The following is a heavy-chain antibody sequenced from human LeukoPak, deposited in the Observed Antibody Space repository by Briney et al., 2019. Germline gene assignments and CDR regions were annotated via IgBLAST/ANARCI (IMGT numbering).Heavy chain of an antibody. J-gene: IGHJ6*02. CDR2: INPNSGGP. CDR3: ARGPPYLVIVVVPARPRYYYYSVMNV. CDR1: VYTVTGYY. D-gene: IGHD2-2*03. Sequence: SVKVSCKASVYTVTGYYMQWVRQAPAQGVKWMGWINPNSGGPNYAQKFQGRDPLPRNTPISTAYMVRSGLRSDDTAVDYCARGPPYLVIVVVPARPRYYYYSVMNVWGQGPRSPSP. V-gene: IGHV1-2*02.